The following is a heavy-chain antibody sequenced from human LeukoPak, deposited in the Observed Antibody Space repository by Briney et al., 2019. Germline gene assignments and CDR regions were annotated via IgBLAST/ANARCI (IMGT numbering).Heavy chain of an antibody. Sequence: SVKVSCKASGGTFSSYAISWVRQAPGQGLEWMGKIIPIFGTANYAQKFQGRVTITTDESTSTAYMELSSLRSEDTAVYYCARDHFLNSGSYRNDYWRQRTLVTVSS. CDR3: ARDHFLNSGSYRNDY. D-gene: IGHD1-26*01. V-gene: IGHV1-69*05. CDR2: IIPIFGTA. CDR1: GGTFSSYA. J-gene: IGHJ4*02.